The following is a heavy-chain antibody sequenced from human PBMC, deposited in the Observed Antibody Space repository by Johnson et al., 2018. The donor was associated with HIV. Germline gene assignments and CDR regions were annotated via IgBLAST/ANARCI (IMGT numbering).Heavy chain of an antibody. CDR2: IRYDGSNK. J-gene: IGHJ3*02. V-gene: IGHV3-30*02. Sequence: QVQLVESGGGVVRPGGSLRLSCAASGFTFSSYALHWVSQAPGKGLEWVAFIRYDGSNKYYADSEKGRLTISRDNSKNTLYLQMLSLRAEDTAVYFCAKDERQLGGWSHAFDIWGQGTMVTVSS. D-gene: IGHD3-16*01. CDR3: AKDERQLGGWSHAFDI. CDR1: GFTFSSYA.